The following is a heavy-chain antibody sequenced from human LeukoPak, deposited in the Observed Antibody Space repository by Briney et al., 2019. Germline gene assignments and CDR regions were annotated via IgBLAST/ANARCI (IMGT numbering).Heavy chain of an antibody. CDR1: GGSISSYY. V-gene: IGHV4-59*01. Sequence: SETLSLTCTVSGGSISSYYWSWIRQPPGKGLEWIGYIYYSGSTNYNPSLKSRVTTSVDTSKNQFSLKLSSVTAADTAVYYCARDRGIAAAPFDAFDIWGQGTMVTVSS. J-gene: IGHJ3*02. D-gene: IGHD6-13*01. CDR2: IYYSGST. CDR3: ARDRGIAAAPFDAFDI.